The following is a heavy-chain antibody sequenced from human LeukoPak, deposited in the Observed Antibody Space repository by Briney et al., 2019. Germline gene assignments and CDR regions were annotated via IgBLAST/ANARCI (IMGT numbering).Heavy chain of an antibody. CDR1: GFTFYDYA. CDR2: ISWNSGSI. J-gene: IGHJ6*03. V-gene: IGHV3-9*01. D-gene: IGHD6-19*01. CDR3: AKDTGRIAVAVFYYYMDV. Sequence: GRSLRLSCAASGFTFYDYAMHWVRQAPGKGLEWVSGISWNSGSIGYADSVKGRFTISRDNAKNSLYLQMNSLRAEDTALYYCAKDTGRIAVAVFYYYMDVWGKGTTVTVSS.